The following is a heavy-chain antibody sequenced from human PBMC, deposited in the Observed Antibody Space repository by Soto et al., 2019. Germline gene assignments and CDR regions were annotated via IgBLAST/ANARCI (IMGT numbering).Heavy chain of an antibody. V-gene: IGHV4-59*01. CDR2: IYYSGST. Sequence: SETLSLTCTASGGSISSYYWSWIWQPPGKGLEWIGYIYYSGSTNYNPSLKSRVTISVDTSKNQFSLKLSSVTAADTAVYYCARVNLDIVVVIFDYWGQGTLVTVSS. J-gene: IGHJ4*02. D-gene: IGHD2-21*01. CDR1: GGSISSYY. CDR3: ARVNLDIVVVIFDY.